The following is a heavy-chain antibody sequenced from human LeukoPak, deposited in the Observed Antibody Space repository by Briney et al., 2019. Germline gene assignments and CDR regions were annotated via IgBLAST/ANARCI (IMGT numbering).Heavy chain of an antibody. J-gene: IGHJ4*02. V-gene: IGHV3-30*18. CDR1: GFTFSSYG. CDR3: AKSYSSGWYYFDY. Sequence: GRSLRLSSAASGFTFSSYGMHWVRQAPGRGLEWVAFMSYDGSNKYYADSVKGRFTTSRDHSKNTLYLQMNSLRAEDTAVYYCAKSYSSGWYYFDYWGQGTLVTVSS. CDR2: MSYDGSNK. D-gene: IGHD6-19*01.